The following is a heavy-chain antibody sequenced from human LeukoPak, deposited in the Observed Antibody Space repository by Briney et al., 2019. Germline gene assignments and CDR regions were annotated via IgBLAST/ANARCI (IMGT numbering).Heavy chain of an antibody. CDR2: ISSSSSYI. CDR1: GFTFSSYS. J-gene: IGHJ4*02. V-gene: IGHV3-21*01. CDR3: AKRDLWFGEFPYYFDY. Sequence: GGSLRLSCAASGFTFSSYSMNWVRQAPGKGLEWVSSISSSSSYIYYADSVKGRFTISRDNAKNSLYLQMNSLRAEDTAVYYCAKRDLWFGEFPYYFDYWGQGTLVTVSS. D-gene: IGHD3-10*01.